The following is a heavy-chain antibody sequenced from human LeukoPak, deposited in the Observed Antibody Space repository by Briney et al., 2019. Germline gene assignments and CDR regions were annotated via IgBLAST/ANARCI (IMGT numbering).Heavy chain of an antibody. Sequence: PGRSLRLSCAASGFTFSNHAMHWVRQAPGKGLEWVALIWSDGRNRYYADSVKGRFTISRDNSNNTLYLQMNSLRAEDTAVYYCARDSAMGLQWGQGTLVTVSS. CDR3: ARDSAMGLQ. V-gene: IGHV3-33*01. CDR2: IWSDGRNR. J-gene: IGHJ4*02. D-gene: IGHD4/OR15-4a*01. CDR1: GFTFSNHA.